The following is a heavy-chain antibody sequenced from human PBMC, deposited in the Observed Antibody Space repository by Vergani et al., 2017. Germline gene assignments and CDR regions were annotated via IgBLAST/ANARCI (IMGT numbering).Heavy chain of an antibody. CDR2: IRSKAYGGTT. J-gene: IGHJ4*02. Sequence: EVQLVESGGGLVQPGRSLRLSCTASGFTFGDYDMSWFRQAPGKGLEWVGFIRSKAYGGTTEYAASVKGRFTISRDDSKSIAYLQMNSLKTEDTAVYYCTRDFPYYDSSGYYADFDYWGQGTLVTVSS. D-gene: IGHD3-22*01. CDR1: GFTFGDYD. V-gene: IGHV3-49*03. CDR3: TRDFPYYDSSGYYADFDY.